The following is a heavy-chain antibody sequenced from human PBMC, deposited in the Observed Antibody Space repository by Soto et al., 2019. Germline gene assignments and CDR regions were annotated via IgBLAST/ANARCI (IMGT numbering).Heavy chain of an antibody. Sequence: QVQLVESGGGVVQPGRSLRLSCAASGFTFSSYGMHWVRQAPGKGLEWVAVISYDGSNKYYADSVKGRFTISRDNSKNTLYLQMNSLRAEDTAVYYCAKGLGMIRLWGQGTMVTVSS. CDR3: AKGLGMIRL. CDR1: GFTFSSYG. CDR2: ISYDGSNK. V-gene: IGHV3-30*18. J-gene: IGHJ3*01. D-gene: IGHD3-16*01.